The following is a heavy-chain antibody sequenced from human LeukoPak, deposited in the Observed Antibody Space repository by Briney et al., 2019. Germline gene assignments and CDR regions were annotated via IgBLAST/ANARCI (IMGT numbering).Heavy chain of an antibody. CDR1: GYSFTSYW. CDR3: ARGYCSSTSCFRGYNWFDP. V-gene: IGHV5-51*01. D-gene: IGHD2-2*01. Sequence: GESLKISCKGSGYSFTSYWIGWVRQMPGKGLEWMGIIYPGDSDTRYSPSFQGQVTISADKSISTAYLQWSSLKASDTAMYYSARGYCSSTSCFRGYNWFDPWGQGTLVTVSS. CDR2: IYPGDSDT. J-gene: IGHJ5*02.